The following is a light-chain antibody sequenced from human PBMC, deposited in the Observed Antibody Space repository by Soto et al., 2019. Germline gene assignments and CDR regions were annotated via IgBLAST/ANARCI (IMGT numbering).Light chain of an antibody. J-gene: IGKJ1*01. V-gene: IGKV3-15*01. Sequence: EIVMSQSAAALTVTPGERATLSCRASQSVSSNLAWYQQKPGQAPRLLIYGASTRATCIPARFSGSESGTEFTLTFSSLLSEDFGVYYCQQDNNWPPWTLAEGTKVDIK. CDR2: GAS. CDR1: QSVSSN. CDR3: QQDNNWPPWT.